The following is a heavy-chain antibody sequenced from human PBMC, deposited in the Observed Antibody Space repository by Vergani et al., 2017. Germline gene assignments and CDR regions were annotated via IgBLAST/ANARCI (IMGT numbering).Heavy chain of an antibody. CDR3: SRVIVRGVKGVNDAFDI. V-gene: IGHV1-46*03. D-gene: IGHD3-10*01. CDR1: GYTFTSYY. J-gene: IGHJ3*02. Sequence: QVQLVQSGAEVKKPAASVKVSCKASGYTFTSYYMHWVRQAPGQGLEWMGIINPSGGSTSYAQKYQGRVTVTRDTSTSTVYMEPSSLRSEDTAVYYCSRVIVRGVKGVNDAFDIWGQGTMVTVSS. CDR2: INPSGGST.